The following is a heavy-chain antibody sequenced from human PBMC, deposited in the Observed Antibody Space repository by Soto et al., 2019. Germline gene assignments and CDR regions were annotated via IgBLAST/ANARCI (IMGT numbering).Heavy chain of an antibody. CDR2: TYYRSKWYN. CDR3: ARDPTLYSNRFDY. D-gene: IGHD4-4*01. CDR1: VDSVSSNSAA. J-gene: IGHJ4*02. Sequence: SRTLSLTCSISVDSVSSNSAACNCISQSPSRGLEWLGRTYYRSKWYNDYAVSVKSRITINPDTSKNQFSLQLNSVTPEDTAVYYCARDPTLYSNRFDYWGQGTLVTVSS. V-gene: IGHV6-1*01.